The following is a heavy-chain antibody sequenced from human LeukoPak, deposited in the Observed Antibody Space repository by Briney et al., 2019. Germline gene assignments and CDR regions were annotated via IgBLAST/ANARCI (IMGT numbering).Heavy chain of an antibody. CDR3: ARDHSCGGDCYSPDYFDY. Sequence: GGFLRLSCAASGFTFSSYTMNWVRQAPGKGLEWVSSISSRSSYIYYADSVKGRFTISRDNAKNSLYLQMNSLWAEDTAVYYCARDHSCGGDCYSPDYFDYWGQGTLVTVSS. V-gene: IGHV3-21*01. J-gene: IGHJ4*02. CDR1: GFTFSSYT. D-gene: IGHD2-21*02. CDR2: ISSRSSYI.